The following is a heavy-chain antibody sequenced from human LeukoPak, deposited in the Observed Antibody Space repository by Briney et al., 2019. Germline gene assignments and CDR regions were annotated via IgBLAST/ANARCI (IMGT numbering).Heavy chain of an antibody. Sequence: GGSLRLSCAASGFTFSNYAMTWVRQAPGKGLEWVSAISTSGGSTNYADSVKGRFTISRDNSKNTLYLQMNSLRAEDTAVYYCAKVATSGYSSPGGPFDYWGQGTLVTVSS. CDR3: AKVATSGYSSPGGPFDY. CDR2: ISTSGGST. V-gene: IGHV3-23*01. CDR1: GFTFSNYA. D-gene: IGHD6-13*01. J-gene: IGHJ4*02.